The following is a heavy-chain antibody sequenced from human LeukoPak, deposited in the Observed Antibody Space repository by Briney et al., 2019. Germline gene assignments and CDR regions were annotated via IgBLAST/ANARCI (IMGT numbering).Heavy chain of an antibody. V-gene: IGHV4-39*07. CDR2: IYYSGST. Sequence: SETLSLTCTVSGGSISGSSYYWGWIRQPPGKGLEWIGSIYYSGSTYYNPSLKSRVTISVDTSKNQFSLKLSSVTAADTAVYYCARERRPARQNYYYYMDVWGKGTTVTVSS. D-gene: IGHD6-6*01. CDR1: GGSISGSSYY. CDR3: ARERRPARQNYYYYMDV. J-gene: IGHJ6*03.